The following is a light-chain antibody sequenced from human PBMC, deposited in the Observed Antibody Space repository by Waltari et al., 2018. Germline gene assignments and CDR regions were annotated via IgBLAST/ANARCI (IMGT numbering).Light chain of an antibody. J-gene: IGKJ1*01. CDR2: VAS. Sequence: DIQMTQSPSSLSASVGDTVTVTCRASQNIRTYLNWYQQKTAKAPKHLIYVASTLQRGVPSRFRGSASGTEFTLTVTNLQPDDFATYFCQQSFSSPWTFGQGTTVNI. CDR3: QQSFSSPWT. V-gene: IGKV1-39*01. CDR1: QNIRTY.